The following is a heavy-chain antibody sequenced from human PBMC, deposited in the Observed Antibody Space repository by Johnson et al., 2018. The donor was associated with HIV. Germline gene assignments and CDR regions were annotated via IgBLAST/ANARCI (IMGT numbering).Heavy chain of an antibody. CDR3: ARDPRGIYYDSSGPSQRAFDS. CDR1: GFTFSDYY. V-gene: IGHV3-11*01. D-gene: IGHD3-22*01. J-gene: IGHJ3*02. Sequence: QMLLVESGGGVVQPGRSLRLSCAASGFTFSDYYMSWIRQAPGKGLEWVSYISSSSSTIYYADSVKGRFTISRDNSKNTLYLQMNSLRAEDTAVYYCARDPRGIYYDSSGPSQRAFDSWGQGTMVTVSS. CDR2: ISSSSSTI.